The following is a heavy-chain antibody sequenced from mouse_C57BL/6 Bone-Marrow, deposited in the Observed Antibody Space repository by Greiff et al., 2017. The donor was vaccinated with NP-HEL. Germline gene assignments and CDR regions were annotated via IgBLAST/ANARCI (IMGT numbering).Heavy chain of an antibody. V-gene: IGHV1-82*01. Sequence: QVQLQQSGPELVKPGASVKISCKASGYAFSSSWMNWVKQRPGKGLEWIGRIYPGDGDTNYNGKFKGKATLTADKSSSTAYMQLSSLTSEDSAVYFCAILPITTVVATDHWGQGTTLTVSS. CDR3: AILPITTVVATDH. J-gene: IGHJ2*01. D-gene: IGHD1-1*01. CDR1: GYAFSSSW. CDR2: IYPGDGDT.